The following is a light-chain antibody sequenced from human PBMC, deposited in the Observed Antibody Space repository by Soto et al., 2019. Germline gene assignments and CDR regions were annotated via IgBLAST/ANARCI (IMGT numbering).Light chain of an antibody. CDR2: DAS. Sequence: DIQMTQSPSTLSASVGDRFTISCRSSQSINIWLSWYQLRPGKAPKLLISDASNLRNGIPSRFSGSGSGTEFTLTISGLQPDDFASYYCQQHKSYPVTFGGGTKGDI. J-gene: IGKJ4*01. CDR1: QSINIW. V-gene: IGKV1-5*01. CDR3: QQHKSYPVT.